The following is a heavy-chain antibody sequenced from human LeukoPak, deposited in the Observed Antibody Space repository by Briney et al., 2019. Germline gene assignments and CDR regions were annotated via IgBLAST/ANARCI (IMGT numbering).Heavy chain of an antibody. CDR1: GGSFSGYY. CDR3: ARGGAMGRSYYYGMDV. D-gene: IGHD5-18*01. V-gene: IGHV4-34*01. Sequence: SETLSLTCAVYGGSFSGYYWSWIRQPPGKGLEWIGEINHSGSTNYNPSPKSRVTISVDTSKNQFSLKLSSVTAADTAVYYCARGGAMGRSYYYGMDVWGQGTTVTVSS. J-gene: IGHJ6*02. CDR2: INHSGST.